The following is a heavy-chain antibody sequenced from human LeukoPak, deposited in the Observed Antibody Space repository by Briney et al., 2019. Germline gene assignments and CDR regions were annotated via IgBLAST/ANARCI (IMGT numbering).Heavy chain of an antibody. CDR2: ISGSGSST. CDR1: GFTFSSYA. J-gene: IGHJ4*02. V-gene: IGHV3-23*01. Sequence: PGGSLRLSCAASGFTFSSYAMSWVRQAPGKGLEWVSSISGSGSSTYYADSVKGRFTISRDNSKNTLFLQMSSLTAEDTAVYYCARRITMIAGYYFDYCGQGTLVTVSS. CDR3: ARRITMIAGYYFDY. D-gene: IGHD3-22*01.